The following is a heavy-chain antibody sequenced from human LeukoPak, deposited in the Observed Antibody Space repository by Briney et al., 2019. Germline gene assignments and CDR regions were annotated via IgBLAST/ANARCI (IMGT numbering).Heavy chain of an antibody. D-gene: IGHD3-9*01. CDR1: GGSISSGGYS. CDR3: AAWGSDWGTQNWLDP. Sequence: PSQTLSLTCAVSGGSISSGGYSWRWIRQPPGKGLEWIGYTNHSGSTYYNPSLKSRVTISVDRSKNQFSLKLSSVTAADTAVYYCAAWGSDWGTQNWLDPWGQGTLVTVSS. J-gene: IGHJ5*02. CDR2: TNHSGST. V-gene: IGHV4-30-2*01.